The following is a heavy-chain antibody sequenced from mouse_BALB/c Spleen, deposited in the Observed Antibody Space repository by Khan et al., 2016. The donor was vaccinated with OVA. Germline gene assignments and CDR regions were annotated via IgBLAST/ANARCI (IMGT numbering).Heavy chain of an antibody. CDR3: ASENYYGSSHYAMDY. D-gene: IGHD1-1*01. J-gene: IGHJ4*01. CDR1: GYTFTSYW. V-gene: IGHV1S41*01. Sequence: DLVKPGASVKLSCKASGYTFTSYWINWIKQRPGQGLEWIGRISPGSGTPYYNEMFKGKATLTVDTSSSTAYIQLSSLSSEVSSVYFCASENYYGSSHYAMDYWGQGTSVTASS. CDR2: ISPGSGTP.